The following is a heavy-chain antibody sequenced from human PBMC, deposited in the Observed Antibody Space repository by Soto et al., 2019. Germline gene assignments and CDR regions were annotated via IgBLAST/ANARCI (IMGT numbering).Heavy chain of an antibody. CDR1: GFTFSSDG. J-gene: IGHJ4*02. CDR3: AKDRSSTWSLDY. Sequence: QVQLVESGGGVVQPGRSLRLSCGASGFTFSSDGMHWVRQAPGKGLEWVAAISYDGSKKYYADSVMGRFTISRDNSKNTLYLQMNSLRAEDTAVYYCAKDRSSTWSLDYWGQGTPVTVSS. D-gene: IGHD6-13*01. V-gene: IGHV3-30*18. CDR2: ISYDGSKK.